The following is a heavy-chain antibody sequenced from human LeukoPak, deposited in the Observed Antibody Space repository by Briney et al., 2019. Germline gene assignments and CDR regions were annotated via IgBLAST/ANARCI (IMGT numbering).Heavy chain of an antibody. CDR2: IKQDGSEK. J-gene: IGHJ6*04. CDR1: GFTFSNYW. CDR3: ARKAYGMDV. Sequence: GGSLRLSCAASGFTFSNYWTSWVRQAPGKGLEWVANIKQDGSEKYYVDSVKGRFTISRDDANNSLYLQMNSLRAEDTAVYYCARKAYGMDVWGKGTTVTVSS. V-gene: IGHV3-7*03.